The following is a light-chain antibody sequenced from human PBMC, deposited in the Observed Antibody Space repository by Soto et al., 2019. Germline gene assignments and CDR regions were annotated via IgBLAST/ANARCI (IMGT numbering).Light chain of an antibody. J-gene: IGKJ2*01. CDR3: QQLNPYPPMYT. V-gene: IGKV1-9*01. Sequence: DIQLTQSPSFLSASVGDRVTITCRASQDISSHLAWYQQKPGKAPNLLISTASTLQSGVPSRFSGSGSGTEFTLTISTLQPEDFATYYCQQLNPYPPMYTFGQGTKLEI. CDR2: TAS. CDR1: QDISSH.